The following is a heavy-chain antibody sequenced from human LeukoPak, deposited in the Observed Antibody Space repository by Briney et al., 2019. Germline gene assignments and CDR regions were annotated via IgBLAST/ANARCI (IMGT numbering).Heavy chain of an antibody. D-gene: IGHD2-21*02. CDR3: ASPVVVTAIGFDP. CDR1: GFTFSSYA. J-gene: IGHJ5*02. V-gene: IGHV3-30*04. Sequence: PGGSLRLSCAASGFTFSSYAMHWVRQAPGKGLEWVAVISYDGSHKYYADSVKGRFTISRDNSKDTLYLQMNSLRAEDTAVYYCASPVVVTAIGFDPWGQGALVTVSS. CDR2: ISYDGSHK.